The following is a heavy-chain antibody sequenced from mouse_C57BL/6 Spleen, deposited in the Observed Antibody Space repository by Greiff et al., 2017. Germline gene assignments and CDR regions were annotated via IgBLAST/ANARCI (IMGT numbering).Heavy chain of an antibody. Sequence: EVMLVESGGGLVKPGGSLKLSCAASGFTFSDYGMHWVRQAPEKGLEWVAYISRGSSTIYYADKVKGRFTLSRDNAKNTLFLQMTSLRSEDTAMYYWAREWDDYYFDDWGQGTTLTVSS. J-gene: IGHJ2*01. CDR2: ISRGSSTI. CDR1: GFTFSDYG. CDR3: AREWDDYYFDD. V-gene: IGHV5-17*01. D-gene: IGHD4-1*01.